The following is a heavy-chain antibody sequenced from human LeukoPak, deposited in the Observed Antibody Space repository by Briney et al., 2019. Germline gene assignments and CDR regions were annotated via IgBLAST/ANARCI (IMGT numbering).Heavy chain of an antibody. CDR3: ARESYGDYFFDY. V-gene: IGHV3-30-3*01. CDR1: GFTFSSYS. J-gene: IGHJ4*02. Sequence: GGSLRLSCAASGFTFSSYSMHWVRQAPGKGLEWVAIISKDGSNKYYADSVKGRFTISRDNSKNTLYLELNSLRAGDTAVYYCARESYGDYFFDYWGQGTLVTVSS. CDR2: ISKDGSNK. D-gene: IGHD4-17*01.